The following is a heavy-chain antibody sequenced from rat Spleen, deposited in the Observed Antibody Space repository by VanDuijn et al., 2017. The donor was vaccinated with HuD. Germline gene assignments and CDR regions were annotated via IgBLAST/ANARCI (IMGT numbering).Heavy chain of an antibody. CDR3: ATTPGRPFAY. CDR1: GFTFNNYW. Sequence: EVQLVESGGGLVQPGRSLKLSCVASGFTFNNYWMTWIRQSPGKGLEWVASITNFAGRTHYPDSVKGRFTISRDNAKSTLYLQMDSLRSEDTATYYCATTPGRPFAYWGQGTLVTVSS. J-gene: IGHJ3*01. V-gene: IGHV5-31*01. CDR2: ITNFAGRT. D-gene: IGHD5-1*01.